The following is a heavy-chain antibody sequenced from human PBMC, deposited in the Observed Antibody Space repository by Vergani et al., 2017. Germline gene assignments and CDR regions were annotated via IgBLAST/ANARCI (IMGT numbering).Heavy chain of an antibody. V-gene: IGHV3-13*01. D-gene: IGHD6-6*01. CDR3: ARRDSSSPALDY. Sequence: EVQLVESGGGLVQPGGSLRLSCAASGFTFSTYDMHWVRQATGKGLEWVSAIGTAGDTYYPGSVKGRFTISRENAKNSLYLPMNGLRAGDTAVYYCARRDSSSPALDYWGQGTLVTVSS. CDR1: GFTFSTYD. J-gene: IGHJ4*02. CDR2: IGTAGDT.